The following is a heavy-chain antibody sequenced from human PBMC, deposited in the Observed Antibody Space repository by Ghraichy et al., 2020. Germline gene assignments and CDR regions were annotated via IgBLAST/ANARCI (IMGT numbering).Heavy chain of an antibody. V-gene: IGHV1-18*04. CDR3: ARVGGAYSHFDY. CDR1: GYVFTSYG. Sequence: ASVKVSCKASGYVFTSYGINWVRQAPGQGLEWMGWISSYDASTNYAQRFQGRVTMTTDTSTSTVSMELRSLRSDDTAVYYCARVGGAYSHFDYWGQGTLVTVSA. J-gene: IGHJ4*02. D-gene: IGHD2-21*01. CDR2: ISSYDAST.